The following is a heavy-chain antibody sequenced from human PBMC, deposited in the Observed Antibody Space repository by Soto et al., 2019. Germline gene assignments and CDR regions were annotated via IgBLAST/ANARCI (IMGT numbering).Heavy chain of an antibody. Sequence: GESLKISCNGSGYSFTSYWIGWVRQMPGKGLEWMGIIYPGDSDTRYSPSFQGQVTISADKSISTAYLQWSSLKASDTAMYYCARHEGPNYDFWSGYDAFDIWGQGTMVTVSS. J-gene: IGHJ3*02. CDR2: IYPGDSDT. CDR3: ARHEGPNYDFWSGYDAFDI. CDR1: GYSFTSYW. V-gene: IGHV5-51*01. D-gene: IGHD3-3*01.